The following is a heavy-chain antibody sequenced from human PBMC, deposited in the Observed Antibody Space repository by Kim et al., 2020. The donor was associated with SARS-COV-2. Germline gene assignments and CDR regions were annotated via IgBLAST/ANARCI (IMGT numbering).Heavy chain of an antibody. CDR3: AKDSRDYGSGIPFDY. V-gene: IGHV3-23*01. D-gene: IGHD3-10*01. J-gene: IGHJ4*02. Sequence: GGSLRLSCVVSGFTFINYGMRWVRQAPGKGLEWVSAVGGSGSIKYYEDSVKGRFTISRDNSKNTMYLQMNSLRAEDTAIYYCAKDSRDYGSGIPFDYWGQGELDTVPS. CDR1: GFTFINYG. CDR2: VGGSGSIK.